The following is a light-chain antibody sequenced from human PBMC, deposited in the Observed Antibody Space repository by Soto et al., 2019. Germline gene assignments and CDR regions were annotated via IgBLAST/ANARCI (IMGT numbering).Light chain of an antibody. Sequence: EIVLTQYPGTLSLSQGDRAALSCRASETVSSDFLAWYQQKPGQAPRLLSYAASSRATGIPDRFSGTGSERDFTLTISGLEPEDFAVYYCQQRSNWPPITFGQGTRLEIK. J-gene: IGKJ5*01. CDR1: ETVSSDF. CDR2: AAS. V-gene: IGKV3D-20*02. CDR3: QQRSNWPPIT.